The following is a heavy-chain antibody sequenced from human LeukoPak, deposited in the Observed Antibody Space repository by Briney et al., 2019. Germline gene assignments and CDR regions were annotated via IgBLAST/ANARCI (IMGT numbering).Heavy chain of an antibody. CDR2: INPTGGST. Sequence: ASVNVSCKASGYTFPIYFMHWVRQAPGQGLEWMGIINPTGGSTTYAQKFQGRVTMTRHTSTSTVYMQLSSLRSDDTAVYYSARTAARRFDYWGQGTLVTVSS. D-gene: IGHD6-6*01. CDR1: GYTFPIYF. V-gene: IGHV1-46*01. CDR3: ARTAARRFDY. J-gene: IGHJ4*02.